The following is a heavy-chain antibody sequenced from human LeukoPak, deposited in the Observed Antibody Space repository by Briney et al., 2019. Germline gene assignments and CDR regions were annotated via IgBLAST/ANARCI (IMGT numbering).Heavy chain of an antibody. CDR3: ARGDSGYDGLDY. J-gene: IGHJ4*02. D-gene: IGHD5-12*01. V-gene: IGHV4-30-4*01. CDR1: GGSISSGDYY. CDR2: IYYSGST. Sequence: PSETLSLTCTVSGGSISSGDYYWSWLRQPPGKGLEWIGYIYYSGSTYYNPSLKSRVTISVDTSKNQFSLKLSSVTAADTAVYYCARGDSGYDGLDYWGQGTLVTVSS.